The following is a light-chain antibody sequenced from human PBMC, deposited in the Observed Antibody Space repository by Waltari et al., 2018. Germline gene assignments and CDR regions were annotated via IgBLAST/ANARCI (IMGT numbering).Light chain of an antibody. CDR1: QRVSSSY. V-gene: IGKV3-20*01. Sequence: EIVLTQSPGTLSLSPGERATLSCRASQRVSSSYLAWYQQKPGQAPRLLIYAASSRATCIPDRFSGSGSGTDFTLTISRLEPEDFAVYYCQQYGSSPPRYTFGQGTKLEIK. CDR3: QQYGSSPPRYT. CDR2: AAS. J-gene: IGKJ2*01.